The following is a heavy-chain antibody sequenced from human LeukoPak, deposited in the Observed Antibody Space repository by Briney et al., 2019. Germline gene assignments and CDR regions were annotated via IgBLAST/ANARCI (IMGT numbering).Heavy chain of an antibody. CDR1: RFTLSTYA. Sequence: RGSLRLSCAASRFTLSTYAMNWVRQAPGKGLEWVSAIGDSGSSTSYADSVKGRFTISRDISKNTLYLQMNSLRAEDTAVYYCAKDIGYRLYFYYMDVWGKGTTVTVSS. V-gene: IGHV3-23*01. CDR3: AKDIGYRLYFYYMDV. D-gene: IGHD5-24*01. J-gene: IGHJ6*03. CDR2: IGDSGSST.